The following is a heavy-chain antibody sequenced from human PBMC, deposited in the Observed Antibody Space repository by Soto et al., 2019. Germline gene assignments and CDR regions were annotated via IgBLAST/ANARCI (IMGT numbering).Heavy chain of an antibody. CDR1: GYSFTSYW. V-gene: IGHV5-51*01. CDR2: IYPGDSDT. J-gene: IGHJ3*02. Sequence: GESLKISCKGSGYSFTSYWIGWVRQMPGKGLEWMGIIYPGDSDTRYSPSFQGHVTISADKSISTAYLQWSSLKASDTAMYYCARRTGYYDILTGYYVENAFDIWGQGTMVTVSS. CDR3: ARRTGYYDILTGYYVENAFDI. D-gene: IGHD3-9*01.